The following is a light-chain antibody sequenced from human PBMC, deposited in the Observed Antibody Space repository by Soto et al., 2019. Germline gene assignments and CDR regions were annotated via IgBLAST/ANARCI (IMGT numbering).Light chain of an antibody. V-gene: IGLV2-14*01. CDR2: EVI. J-gene: IGLJ1*01. CDR1: GSDVGGYNF. Sequence: QSVLTQPASVSGSPGQTIAISCTGTGSDVGGYNFVSWYRQHPGKAPQLIIYEVINRPSGVSNRFSGSKSGNTASLTISGLQAEDEADYYCSSYTDSSNYVFGTGTKLTVL. CDR3: SSYTDSSNYV.